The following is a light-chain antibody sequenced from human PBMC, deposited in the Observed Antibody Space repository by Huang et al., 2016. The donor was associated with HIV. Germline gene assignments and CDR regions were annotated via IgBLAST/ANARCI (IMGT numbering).Light chain of an antibody. V-gene: IGKV3-11*01. CDR2: DAS. CDR1: QSITSY. CDR3: QQRSNWPPAGT. Sequence: EIVLTQSPATLSLSPGERATLSCRASQSITSYLAWYQQKPGQAPRLLIYDASNRATGIPARFSGSGSRTDFTLTISSLEPEDFAVYYCQQRSNWPPAGTFGQGTKVDIK. J-gene: IGKJ1*01.